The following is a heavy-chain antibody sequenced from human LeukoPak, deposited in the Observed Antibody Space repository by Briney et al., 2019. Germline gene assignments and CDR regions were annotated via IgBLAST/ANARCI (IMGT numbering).Heavy chain of an antibody. CDR1: GVTFSSYW. V-gene: IGHV3-23*01. CDR3: ARRSGSSCSSFDY. J-gene: IGHJ4*02. CDR2: KSGFGGIT. D-gene: IGHD1-26*01. Sequence: GGTLRLSCAASGVTFSSYWMNWAREAPGKGLEWGSGKSGFGGITYYPPSVKGLLTISRDNFGNMLYLHLDSLRVEDTAIYYCARRSGSSCSSFDYWGQGALVTVSS.